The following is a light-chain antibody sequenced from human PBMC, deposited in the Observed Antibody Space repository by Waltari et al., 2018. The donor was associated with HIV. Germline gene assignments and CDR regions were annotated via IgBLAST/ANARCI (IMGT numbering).Light chain of an antibody. Sequence: DIRLTQSPSTLSASAGDRVAITCRAGQNVGAFLARHQQKPGKPPKLLIFQASILEGGVPSRFSGSVSGSDFTLTINGLQSDDFATYYCHQYASFSGTFGQGTKVEF. CDR1: QNVGAF. V-gene: IGKV1-5*03. CDR2: QAS. CDR3: HQYASFSGT. J-gene: IGKJ1*01.